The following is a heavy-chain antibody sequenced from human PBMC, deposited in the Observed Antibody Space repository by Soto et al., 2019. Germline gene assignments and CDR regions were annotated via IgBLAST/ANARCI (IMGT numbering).Heavy chain of an antibody. CDR2: INPDSGGT. CDR3: AREIRSGYCRYWYFDL. J-gene: IGHJ2*01. D-gene: IGHD6-25*01. Sequence: QVQLVQSGAEVKKPGASVKVSCTASGYTFTIYHLHWVRQAPGQGLEWMGWINPDSGGTKYAQKFQGGVTMTRDTSTSTVYMEVSRLRSDDTAVYYCAREIRSGYCRYWYFDLWGRGTLVTVSS. CDR1: GYTFTIYH. V-gene: IGHV1-2*02.